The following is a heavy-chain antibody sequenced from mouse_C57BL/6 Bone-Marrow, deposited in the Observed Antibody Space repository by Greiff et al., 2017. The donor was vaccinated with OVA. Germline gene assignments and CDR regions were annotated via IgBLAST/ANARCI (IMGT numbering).Heavy chain of an antibody. J-gene: IGHJ3*01. CDR1: GYTFTSYW. CDR3: ARGESYYDYDAAY. CDR2: IDPSDSYT. V-gene: IGHV1-69*01. D-gene: IGHD2-4*01. Sequence: QVQLQQPGAELVMPGASVKLSCKASGYTFTSYWMHWVKQRPGQGLEWIGEIDPSDSYTNYNQKFKGKSTLTVDKSSSTAYMQLSSLTSEDSAVYYCARGESYYDYDAAYWGQGTLVTVSA.